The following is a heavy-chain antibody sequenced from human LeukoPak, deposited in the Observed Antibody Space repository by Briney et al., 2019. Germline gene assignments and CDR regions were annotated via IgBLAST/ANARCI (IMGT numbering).Heavy chain of an antibody. CDR2: IYHSGST. J-gene: IGHJ5*02. D-gene: IGHD4-11*01. Sequence: SETLSLTCSVSGGSMSSYYWSWIRQSPGKGLEWIGYIYHSGSTDYNSSLKSRVTISEDTSKKQFSLKVSSVTAADTAVYYCAREVYSGPYNWFDPWGQGTLVTVSS. CDR3: AREVYSGPYNWFDP. CDR1: GGSMSSYY. V-gene: IGHV4-59*01.